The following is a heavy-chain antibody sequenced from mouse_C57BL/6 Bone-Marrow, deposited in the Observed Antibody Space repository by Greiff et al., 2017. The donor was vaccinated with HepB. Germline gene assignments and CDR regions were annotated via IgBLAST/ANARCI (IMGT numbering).Heavy chain of an antibody. CDR3: ARSARALFDY. J-gene: IGHJ2*01. CDR2: ISDGGSYT. Sequence: EVMLVESGGGLVKPGGSLKLSCAASGFTFSSYAMSWVRQTPEKRLEWVATISDGGSYTYYPDNVKGRFTISRDNAKNNLYLQMSHLKSEDTAMYYCARSARALFDYWGQGTTLTVSS. CDR1: GFTFSSYA. V-gene: IGHV5-4*03.